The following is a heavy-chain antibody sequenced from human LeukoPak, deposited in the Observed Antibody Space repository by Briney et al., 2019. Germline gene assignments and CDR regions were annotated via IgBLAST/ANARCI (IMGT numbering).Heavy chain of an antibody. CDR3: ARDVCSSTSCYDDAFDI. V-gene: IGHV1-2*06. CDR2: INPNSGGT. CDR1: GYTFTGHY. J-gene: IGHJ3*02. D-gene: IGHD2-2*01. Sequence: ASVKVSCKXSGYTFTGHYMHWVRQAPGQGLEWMGRINPNSGGTNYAQKFQGRVTMTRDTSISTAYMELSRLRSDDTAVYYCARDVCSSTSCYDDAFDIWGQGTMVTVSS.